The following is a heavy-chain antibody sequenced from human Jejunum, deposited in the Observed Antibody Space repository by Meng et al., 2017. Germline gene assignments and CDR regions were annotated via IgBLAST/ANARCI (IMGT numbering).Heavy chain of an antibody. CDR1: GFNFGNYW. V-gene: IGHV3-7*01. CDR3: VRSPFYFDY. J-gene: IGHJ4*02. CDR2: IRQDGNEK. Sequence: GESLKISCAVSGFNFGNYWMSWVRQAPGKGLEWVARIRQDGNEKTYVDSVEGRFTISRDNAKNSLYLQMSSLRAEDTAVYYCVRSPFYFDYWGQGTLVTVSS.